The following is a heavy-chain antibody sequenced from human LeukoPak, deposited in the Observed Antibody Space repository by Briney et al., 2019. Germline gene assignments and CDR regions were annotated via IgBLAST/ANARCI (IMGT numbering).Heavy chain of an antibody. CDR2: IYTSGST. CDR1: GGSISSYY. CDR3: ARLSLHYYGSGSYYRERYYFDY. J-gene: IGHJ4*02. V-gene: IGHV4-4*07. D-gene: IGHD3-10*01. Sequence: SETLSLTCTASGGSISSYYWSWIRQPAGKGLEWIGRIYTSGSTNYNPSLKSRVTMSVDTSKNQFSLKLSSVTAADTAVYYCARLSLHYYGSGSYYRERYYFDYWGQGTLVTVSS.